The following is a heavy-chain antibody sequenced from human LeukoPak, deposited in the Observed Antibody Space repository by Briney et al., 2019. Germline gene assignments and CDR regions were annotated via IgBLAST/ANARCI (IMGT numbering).Heavy chain of an antibody. D-gene: IGHD3-22*01. Sequence: ASVKVSCKASGYTFTSYYMHWVRQAPGQGLEWMGIINPSGGSTSYAQKFQGRVTMTGDTSTSTVYMELSSLRSEDTAVYYCAREARYYYDSQWGGRNSGSEFDYWGQGTLVTVSS. J-gene: IGHJ4*02. CDR1: GYTFTSYY. CDR3: AREARYYYDSQWGGRNSGSEFDY. V-gene: IGHV1-46*01. CDR2: INPSGGST.